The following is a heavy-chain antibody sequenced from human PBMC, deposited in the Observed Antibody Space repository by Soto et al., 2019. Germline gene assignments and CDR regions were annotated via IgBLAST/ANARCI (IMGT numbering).Heavy chain of an antibody. CDR1: GGSISSGGYS. Sequence: SETLSLTCAVSGGSISSGGYSWSWIRQPPGKGLEWIGYIYHSGSTYYNPSLKSRVTISVDTSKNQFSLKLSSVTAADTAVYYCARKKYYYGSGSYFGGHFDYWGQGTLVTVSS. CDR3: ARKKYYYGSGSYFGGHFDY. D-gene: IGHD3-10*01. CDR2: IYHSGST. J-gene: IGHJ4*02. V-gene: IGHV4-30-2*01.